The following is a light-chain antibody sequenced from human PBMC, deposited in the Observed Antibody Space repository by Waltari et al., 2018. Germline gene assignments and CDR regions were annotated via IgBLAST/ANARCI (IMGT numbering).Light chain of an antibody. J-gene: IGKJ5*01. Sequence: DIVMTQSPLSLPVTPGEAASISCRSSQSLLHTNGFHYLEWYLQRPGQSPQLLIYLGTNRASGVPDRFSGSRSGTDFTLKISSVEAEDVGVYYCMQTLQSPVTFGQGTRLEIK. CDR3: MQTLQSPVT. CDR2: LGT. V-gene: IGKV2-28*01. CDR1: QSLLHTNGFHY.